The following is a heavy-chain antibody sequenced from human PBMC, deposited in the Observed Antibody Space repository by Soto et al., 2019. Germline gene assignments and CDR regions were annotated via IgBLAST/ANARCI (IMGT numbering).Heavy chain of an antibody. D-gene: IGHD2-2*02. V-gene: IGHV1-69*06. CDR2: IIPIFNST. Sequence: GASVKVSCKVSGSRFSNYVISWVRQAPGHGLEWLGRIIPIFNSTKYAQNFQGRVTITADKSTSTASLELRSLRSDDTAVYYCAREGRGKKAGYNGLVRLGYWGPGTPVTVYS. CDR3: AREGRGKKAGYNGLVRLGY. CDR1: GSRFSNYV. J-gene: IGHJ4*02.